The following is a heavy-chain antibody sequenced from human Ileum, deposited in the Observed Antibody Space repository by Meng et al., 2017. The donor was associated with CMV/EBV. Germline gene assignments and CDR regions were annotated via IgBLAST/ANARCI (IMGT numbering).Heavy chain of an antibody. J-gene: IGHJ4*02. Sequence: QVQLVKSGAEVKKLGALVQGSCKASGYTFTGYYLHWVRQVPGQGLEWMGWINPKSGGTKFAQNFQGRVSMTRDTSINTAFMELSRLRSDDTAVYFCARGVRMGSTREYSFDFWGQGTLVTVSS. CDR1: GYTFTGYY. V-gene: IGHV1-2*02. CDR3: ARGVRMGSTREYSFDF. D-gene: IGHD2/OR15-2a*01. CDR2: INPKSGGT.